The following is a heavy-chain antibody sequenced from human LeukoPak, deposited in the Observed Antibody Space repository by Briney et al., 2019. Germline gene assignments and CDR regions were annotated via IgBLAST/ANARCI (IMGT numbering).Heavy chain of an antibody. Sequence: PGGSLRLSCAASGFTFDDSAMHWVRHAPGKGLEWVSLISGGGDYTYYADSVKGRFTISRDNSKNSLYLQMNSLRAEDTAVYYCAREDYYGSGSYYHWGQGTLVTVSS. CDR1: GFTFDDSA. CDR3: AREDYYGSGSYYH. V-gene: IGHV3-43*02. J-gene: IGHJ5*02. D-gene: IGHD3-10*01. CDR2: ISGGGDYT.